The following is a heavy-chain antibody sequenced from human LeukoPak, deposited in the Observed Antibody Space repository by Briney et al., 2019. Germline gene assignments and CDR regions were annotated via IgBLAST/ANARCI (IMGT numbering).Heavy chain of an antibody. V-gene: IGHV3-13*04. Sequence: GGSLRLSCAASGFTFSSFDMHWVRQVTGKGLERVSAIDVAGDTFYPGPVEGRFTISRDNAKNSLFLQMNSLTVGDTAVYYCARGYCTGGTCVGSFDYWGQGALVIVSS. J-gene: IGHJ4*02. CDR2: IDVAGDT. D-gene: IGHD2-15*01. CDR3: ARGYCTGGTCVGSFDY. CDR1: GFTFSSFD.